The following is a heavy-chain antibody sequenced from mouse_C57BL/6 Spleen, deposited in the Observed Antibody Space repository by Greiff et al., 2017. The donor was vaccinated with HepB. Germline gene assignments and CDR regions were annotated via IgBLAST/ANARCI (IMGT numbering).Heavy chain of an antibody. J-gene: IGHJ1*03. CDR1: GFTFSSYT. CDR3: ARPLYYYGSRRDWYFDV. V-gene: IGHV5-9*01. D-gene: IGHD1-1*01. Sequence: EVQRVESGGGLVKPGGSLKLSCAASGFTFSSYTMSWVRQTPEKRLEWVATISGGGGNTYYPDSVKGRFTISRDNAKNTLYLQMSSLRSEDTALYYCARPLYYYGSRRDWYFDVWGTGTTVTVSS. CDR2: ISGGGGNT.